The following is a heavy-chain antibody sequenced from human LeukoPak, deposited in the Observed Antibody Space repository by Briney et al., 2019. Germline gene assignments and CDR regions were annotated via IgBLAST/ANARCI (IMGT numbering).Heavy chain of an antibody. CDR1: EFILSNYW. J-gene: IGHJ4*02. CDR3: ARLVVAPGNRGWYYEH. CDR2: INQGGSEK. Sequence: GGSLRLSCAPSEFILSNYWMSGVRQGPGEGPAWVANINQGGSEKYYVDSVKGRFTISRDNAKNSLDLQMNSLRVEDTAIYYCARLVVAPGNRGWYYEHWGQGTLVTVSS. D-gene: IGHD2-2*01. V-gene: IGHV3-7*03.